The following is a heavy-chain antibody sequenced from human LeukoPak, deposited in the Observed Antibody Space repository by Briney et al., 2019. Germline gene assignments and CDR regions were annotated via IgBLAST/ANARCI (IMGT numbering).Heavy chain of an antibody. CDR3: ASPGGYDHWASIT. J-gene: IGHJ4*02. V-gene: IGHV3-7*01. CDR2: INEDGSQK. CDR1: GYIFRRYW. Sequence: GGSLRLSCAASGYIFRRYWVSWVRQAPGKGLEWVANINEDGSQKNYVDSVKGRFIISRDNAKNSLYLQMNSLKVEDTAVYYCASPGGYDHWASITWGQGTMVSVST. D-gene: IGHD5-12*01.